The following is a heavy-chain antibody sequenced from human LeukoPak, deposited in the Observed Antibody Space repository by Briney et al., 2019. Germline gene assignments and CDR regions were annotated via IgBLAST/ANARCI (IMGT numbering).Heavy chain of an antibody. V-gene: IGHV3-23*01. CDR2: VSGGGAYT. J-gene: IGHJ4*02. D-gene: IGHD2-8*01. Sequence: GRSLTLSCVGSGFSFSSFAMSWVRQAPGKGLKWVSTVSGGGAYTYYADSVKGRFTVSRDDSKSMHFLQMNSLRPEDTALYFCAKRITVSAGYYLDSWGQGTLVTVSS. CDR1: GFSFSSFA. CDR3: AKRITVSAGYYLDS.